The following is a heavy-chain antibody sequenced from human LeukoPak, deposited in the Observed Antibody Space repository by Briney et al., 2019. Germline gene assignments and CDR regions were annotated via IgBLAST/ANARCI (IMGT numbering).Heavy chain of an antibody. CDR2: IYPGDSDT. V-gene: IGHV5-51*01. CDR3: PRPNGGYDFWTAYYYFDY. Sequence: PGESLKISCKGSGYSFTSYWIGWVRQMPGKGLEWIGIIYPGDSDTRYRPSFQGQVTISADKSISTAYLQWRRLKASDTVMYYCPRPNGGYDFWTAYYYFDYWGQGTLVTVPS. CDR1: GYSFTSYW. D-gene: IGHD3/OR15-3a*01. J-gene: IGHJ4*02.